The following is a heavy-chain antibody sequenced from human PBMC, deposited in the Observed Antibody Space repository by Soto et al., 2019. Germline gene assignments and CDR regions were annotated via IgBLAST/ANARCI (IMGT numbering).Heavy chain of an antibody. V-gene: IGHV4-59*08. J-gene: IGHJ3*02. D-gene: IGHD3-10*01. Sequence: QVQLQESGPGLVKPSETLSLTCTVSGGSISSYYWSWIRQPPGKGLEWIGYIYYSGSTNYNPSLKSRVTISVDTSKNQFSLKLSSVTAADTAVYYCAGRYGSSFDIWGQGTMVTVSS. CDR2: IYYSGST. CDR1: GGSISSYY. CDR3: AGRYGSSFDI.